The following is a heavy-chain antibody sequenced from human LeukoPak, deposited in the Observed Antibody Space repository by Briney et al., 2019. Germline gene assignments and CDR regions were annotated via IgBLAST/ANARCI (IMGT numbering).Heavy chain of an antibody. J-gene: IGHJ4*02. Sequence: ASVKVSCKTSGYTFTDYYIHWVRQAPGQGLEWMGWINPNSGGTNYAQKFQGRVTMTRDTSISTAYMELSRLRSDDTAVYYCASQYYYGSGSYYSYWGQGTLVTVSS. D-gene: IGHD3-10*01. CDR2: INPNSGGT. CDR3: ASQYYYGSGSYYSY. CDR1: GYTFTDYY. V-gene: IGHV1-2*02.